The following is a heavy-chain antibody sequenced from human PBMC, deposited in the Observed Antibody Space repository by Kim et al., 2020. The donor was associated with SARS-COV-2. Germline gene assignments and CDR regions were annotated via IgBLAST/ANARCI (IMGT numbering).Heavy chain of an antibody. V-gene: IGHV3-43*02. J-gene: IGHJ6*02. CDR3: AKDIGLRYFDWLGYYYYYFGMDA. Sequence: GGSLRLSCAASGFTFDDYAMHWVRQAPGKGLEWVSLISGDGGSTYYADSVKGRFTISRDNSKNSLYLQMNSLRTEDTALYYCAKDIGLRYFDWLGYYYYYFGMDAWGQGTTVTVSS. CDR1: GFTFDDYA. CDR2: ISGDGGST. D-gene: IGHD3-9*01.